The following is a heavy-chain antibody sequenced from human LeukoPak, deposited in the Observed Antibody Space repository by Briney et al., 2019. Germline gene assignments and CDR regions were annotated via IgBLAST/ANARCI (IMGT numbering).Heavy chain of an antibody. CDR3: ARDFRDYFFYY. CDR2: INPNSGGT. Sequence: ASVKVSCKASGYTFTDYYIHWVRQAPGHGLEWMGWINPNSGGTNYAQKFRGRVTMTRDTSISTAYMELSRLTSDDTAVYCCARDFRDYFFYYWGQGTLVTVSS. CDR1: GYTFTDYY. J-gene: IGHJ4*02. V-gene: IGHV1-2*02.